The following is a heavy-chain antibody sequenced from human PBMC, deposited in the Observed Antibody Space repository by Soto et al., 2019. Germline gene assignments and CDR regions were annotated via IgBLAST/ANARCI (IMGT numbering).Heavy chain of an antibody. J-gene: IGHJ6*03. CDR1: GYTFTSYD. V-gene: IGHV1-8*01. D-gene: IGHD3-10*01. CDR2: MNPNSGNT. CDR3: ARAPYYYGSGSHYPLLYYYYYMDV. Sequence: ASVKVSFTASGYTFTSYDINWVRQATGQGLEWMGWMNPNSGNTGYAQKFQGRVTMTRNTSISTAYMELSSLRSEDTAVYYCARAPYYYGSGSHYPLLYYYYYMDVWGKGTTVTVSS.